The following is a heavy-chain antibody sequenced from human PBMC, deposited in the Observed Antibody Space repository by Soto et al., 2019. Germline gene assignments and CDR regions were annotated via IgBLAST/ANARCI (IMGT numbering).Heavy chain of an antibody. CDR3: AKRGEYSSSWSHVLDS. CDR1: GFTFSSYA. J-gene: IGHJ4*02. Sequence: EVQLLESGGGLVQPGGSLRLSFVASGFTFSSYAMSWVRQAPGMGLQWVSSLTYNSGSTFYADSVRGRFTVSRDNAKNTLYLQMDSLRAEDTAVYYCAKRGEYSSSWSHVLDSWGQGTLVTVSS. D-gene: IGHD6-13*01. CDR2: LTYNSGST. V-gene: IGHV3-23*01.